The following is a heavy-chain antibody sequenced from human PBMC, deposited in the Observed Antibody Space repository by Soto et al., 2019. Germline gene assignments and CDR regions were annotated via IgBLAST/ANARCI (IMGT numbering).Heavy chain of an antibody. V-gene: IGHV3-66*01. Sequence: EVQLVESGGGLVQPGGSLRLSCAASGFTVSSNYMTWVRQAPGKGLEWVSVIYSGGATYYADSVKGRFTISIDNSKNTQYLQMNSLRAEDTAVYYCARAPLYGGNSVWGQGTVVTVSS. CDR1: GFTVSSNY. CDR2: IYSGGAT. CDR3: ARAPLYGGNSV. D-gene: IGHD4-17*01. J-gene: IGHJ4*02.